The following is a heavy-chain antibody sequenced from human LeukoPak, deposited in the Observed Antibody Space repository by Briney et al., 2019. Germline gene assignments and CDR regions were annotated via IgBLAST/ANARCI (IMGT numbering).Heavy chain of an antibody. CDR1: GLTFSDYY. CDR2: ISSSGSTI. D-gene: IGHD3-22*01. CDR3: AIQITMIVVVPYFDY. V-gene: IGHV3-11*04. Sequence: PGGSLRLSCAASGLTFSDYYMTCIRQAPGKGLEWVAYISSSGSTIYSADSVKGRFTVSRDNAKNSLFLHMNSLRAEDTAIYYCAIQITMIVVVPYFDYWGQGTLVTVSS. J-gene: IGHJ4*02.